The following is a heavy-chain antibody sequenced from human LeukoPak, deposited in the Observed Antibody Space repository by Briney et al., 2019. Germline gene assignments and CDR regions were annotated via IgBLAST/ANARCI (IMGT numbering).Heavy chain of an antibody. Sequence: PGGSLRLSCAAAGFTFSSYAMHWVRQAPGKGLGWVAVISYDGSNKYYADSVKGRFTISRDNSKNTLYLQMNSLRAEDTAVYYCARDRGVRGVIPNWFDPWGQGTLVTVSS. CDR2: ISYDGSNK. CDR1: GFTFSSYA. J-gene: IGHJ5*02. V-gene: IGHV3-30*04. CDR3: ARDRGVRGVIPNWFDP. D-gene: IGHD3-10*01.